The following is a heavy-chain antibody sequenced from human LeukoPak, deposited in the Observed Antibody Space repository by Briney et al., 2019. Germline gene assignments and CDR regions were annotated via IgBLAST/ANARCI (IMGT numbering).Heavy chain of an antibody. J-gene: IGHJ6*02. CDR2: ISDSGGST. D-gene: IGHD2-15*01. Sequence: GRSLRLSCSASGFPFSSYAMHWGCQAPGKGLEYVSAISDSGGSTYYADSVKGRFTISRDNSKNTLYLQMSSLRAEDTAVYFCVRGYSFGPYGMDVWGQGTTVTVYS. CDR3: VRGYSFGPYGMDV. V-gene: IGHV3-64D*09. CDR1: GFPFSSYA.